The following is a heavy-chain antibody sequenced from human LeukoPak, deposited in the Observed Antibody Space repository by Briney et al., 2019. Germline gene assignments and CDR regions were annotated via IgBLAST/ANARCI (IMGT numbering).Heavy chain of an antibody. D-gene: IGHD2-2*01. CDR2: MNPNSGNT. Sequence: ASVKVSCKASGYTFTSYDINWVRQATGQGLEWVGWMNPNSGNTGYAQKFQGRVTITRNTSISTAYMELGSLRSEDTAVYYCARVMAGCNSTSCHSEMYYYYYYMDVWGKGTTVTVSS. J-gene: IGHJ6*03. CDR1: GYTFTSYD. CDR3: ARVMAGCNSTSCHSEMYYYYYYMDV. V-gene: IGHV1-8*03.